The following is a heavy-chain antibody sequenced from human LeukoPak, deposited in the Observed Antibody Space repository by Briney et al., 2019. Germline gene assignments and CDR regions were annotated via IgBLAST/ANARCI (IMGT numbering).Heavy chain of an antibody. Sequence: SGPTVVKPTPTLTLTCSFSGFSLATGGVGVGWLRQSPGKALEWLALIYWDDDKRYYPSLRSRLTVTKDASKNQVVLEMTNMAPSDTATYYCAHTLYCAGAHCQLFHHWGRGLLVTVSS. CDR3: AHTLYCAGAHCQLFHH. J-gene: IGHJ4*02. D-gene: IGHD1-1*01. CDR2: IYWDDDK. CDR1: GFSLATGGVG. V-gene: IGHV2-5*02.